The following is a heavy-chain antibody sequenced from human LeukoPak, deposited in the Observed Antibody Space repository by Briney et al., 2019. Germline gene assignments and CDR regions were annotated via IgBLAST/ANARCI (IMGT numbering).Heavy chain of an antibody. V-gene: IGHV4-31*03. D-gene: IGHD3-22*01. CDR1: GGSISSGGYY. CDR2: IYYSGST. Sequence: SETLSLTCTVSGGSISSGGYYWSWIRQHPGKGLEWIGYIYYSGSTYYNPSLKSRVTISVDTSKNQFSLKLSSVTAADTAVYYCASSYYYDSSGSGAFDIWGQGTMVTIPS. CDR3: ASSYYYDSSGSGAFDI. J-gene: IGHJ3*02.